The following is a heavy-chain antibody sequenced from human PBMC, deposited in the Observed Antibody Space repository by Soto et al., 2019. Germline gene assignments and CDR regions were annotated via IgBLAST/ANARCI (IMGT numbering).Heavy chain of an antibody. Sequence: SETLSLTCTVSGGSISSSSYYWGWIRQPPGEGLEWIGSIYYSGSTYYNPSLKSRVTISVDTSKNQFSLKLSSVTAADTAVYYCARRTYCSGGSCYQGGGIGYWGQGTLVTVSS. J-gene: IGHJ4*02. V-gene: IGHV4-39*01. CDR1: GGSISSSSYY. CDR2: IYYSGST. CDR3: ARRTYCSGGSCYQGGGIGY. D-gene: IGHD2-15*01.